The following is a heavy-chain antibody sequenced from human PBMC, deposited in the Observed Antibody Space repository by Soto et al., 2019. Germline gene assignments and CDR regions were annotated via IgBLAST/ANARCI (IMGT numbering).Heavy chain of an antibody. CDR1: GGSISSSNW. V-gene: IGHV4-4*02. Sequence: SETLSLTCAVSGGSISSSNWWSWVRQPPGKGLEWIGEIYHSGSTNYNPSLKSRVTISVDTSKNQFSLSLTSVTAADTAVYYCARAEGPKFDLDYWGQGALVTVSS. J-gene: IGHJ4*02. D-gene: IGHD2-21*01. CDR2: IYHSGST. CDR3: ARAEGPKFDLDY.